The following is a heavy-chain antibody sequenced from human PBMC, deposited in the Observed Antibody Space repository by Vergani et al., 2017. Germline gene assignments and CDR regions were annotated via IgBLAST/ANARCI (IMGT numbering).Heavy chain of an antibody. V-gene: IGHV7-4-1*02. CDR3: AREGGTHTI. D-gene: IGHD2-2*01. CDR2: INTNNGDP. Sequence: QVLVVQSGSEFKKPGASVKVSCKTSGYTFNTYAICWVRQAPGQGLEWMGWINTNNGDPTYDQDFTGRFIFSLDTSASTAYLEINNLKPEDTAFYYCAREGGTHTIGGKGTLVTVSS. J-gene: IGHJ4*03. CDR1: GYTFNTYA.